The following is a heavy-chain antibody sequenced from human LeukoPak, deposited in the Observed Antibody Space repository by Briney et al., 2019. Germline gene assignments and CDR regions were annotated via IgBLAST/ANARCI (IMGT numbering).Heavy chain of an antibody. CDR2: INPNSGGT. D-gene: IGHD2-15*01. Sequence: ASVKVSCTASGYTFTGYYMHWVRQAPGQGLEWMGWINPNSGGTNYAQKFQGRVTMTRDTSISTAYMELSRLRSDDTAVYYCARATGYCSGGSCYSPSESYYFDYGGQGTLVTVSS. CDR3: ARATGYCSGGSCYSPSESYYFDY. CDR1: GYTFTGYY. J-gene: IGHJ4*02. V-gene: IGHV1-2*02.